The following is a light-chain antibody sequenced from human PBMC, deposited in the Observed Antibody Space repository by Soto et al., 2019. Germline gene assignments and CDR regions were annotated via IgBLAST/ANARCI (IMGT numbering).Light chain of an antibody. V-gene: IGKV3-20*01. CDR3: QEYDGAPPIT. Sequence: IVLTQSPDTLSLSPGERATLSCRASQSVRSERLAWYQQKRGQAPTLLIFDASNRASGTPERFSGSGSGTDFTLTISRLEPEDFAVYYCQEYDGAPPITFGLGTRLENK. CDR2: DAS. CDR1: QSVRSER. J-gene: IGKJ5*01.